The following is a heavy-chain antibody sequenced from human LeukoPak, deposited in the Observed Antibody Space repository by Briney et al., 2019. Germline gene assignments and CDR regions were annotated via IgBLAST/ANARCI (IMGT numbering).Heavy chain of an antibody. D-gene: IGHD3-3*01. CDR1: GYTFTSYY. CDR2: INPSGGST. Sequence: GASVKVSCKASGYTFTSYYMHWVRQAPGQGLEWMGIINPSGGSTRYAQKFQDRGTMTRGMSTGTVDIELGSLVSEETAVYYCARDKRRFGGENDFAYWGQGTLVTVSS. V-gene: IGHV1-46*01. CDR3: ARDKRRFGGENDFAY. J-gene: IGHJ4*02.